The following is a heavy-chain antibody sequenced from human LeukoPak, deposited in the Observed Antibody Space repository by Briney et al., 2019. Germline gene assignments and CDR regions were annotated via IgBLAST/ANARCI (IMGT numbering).Heavy chain of an antibody. CDR2: ISYDGSNK. Sequence: PGGSLRPSCAASRFTSSNYGMHWVRQAPGKGLEWVAIISYDGSNKYYADSVKGRFTISRDNSKNTLYLQMNSLRVEDSAVYYCAKTGNYNWNGFDYWGQGTLVTVSS. J-gene: IGHJ4*02. V-gene: IGHV3-30*18. CDR3: AKTGNYNWNGFDY. D-gene: IGHD1-20*01. CDR1: RFTSSNYG.